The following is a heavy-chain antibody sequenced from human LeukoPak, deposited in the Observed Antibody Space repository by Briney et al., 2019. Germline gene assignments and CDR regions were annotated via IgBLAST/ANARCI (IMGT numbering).Heavy chain of an antibody. V-gene: IGHV3-7*03. CDR2: IKEDGTET. CDR3: ARPQSSSGYYWPFDD. J-gene: IGHJ4*02. Sequence: PGGSLRLSCAASGFMFSSNWMSWVRLAPGKGLEWVANIKEDGTETYYVDSVKGRFTISRDNSKNTLYLQMNSLRAEDTAVYYCARPQSSSGYYWPFDDWGRGTLVTVSS. D-gene: IGHD3-22*01. CDR1: GFMFSSNW.